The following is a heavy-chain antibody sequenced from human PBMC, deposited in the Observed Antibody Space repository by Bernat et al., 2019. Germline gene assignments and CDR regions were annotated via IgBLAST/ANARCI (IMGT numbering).Heavy chain of an antibody. CDR1: GFTFSSYA. V-gene: IGHV3-23*01. J-gene: IGHJ4*02. CDR2: ISGSGGST. D-gene: IGHD6-19*01. Sequence: EVQLLESGGGLVQPGGSLRLSCVASGFTFSSYAMSWVRQAPGRGLEWVSAISGSGGSTYYADYVKGRFTISRDNSKNTLYLQMNSLRAEDTAVYYCAKLGDSGWNYFDYWGQGTLVTVSS. CDR3: AKLGDSGWNYFDY.